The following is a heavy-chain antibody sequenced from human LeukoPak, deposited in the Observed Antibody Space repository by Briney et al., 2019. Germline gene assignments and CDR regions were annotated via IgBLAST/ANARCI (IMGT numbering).Heavy chain of an antibody. V-gene: IGHV7-4-1*02. D-gene: IGHD1-26*01. J-gene: IGHJ4*02. CDR2: INTTTGSP. CDR3: ARTVLGATGYFDY. Sequence: ASVKVSCKASGYTFTGDYIHWVRQAPGQGLEWMGWINTTTGSPTYAQGFTGRFVFSLDTSVSTTYLQISSLEAEDTAVYYCARTVLGATGYFDYWGQGTLITVSS. CDR1: GYTFTGDY.